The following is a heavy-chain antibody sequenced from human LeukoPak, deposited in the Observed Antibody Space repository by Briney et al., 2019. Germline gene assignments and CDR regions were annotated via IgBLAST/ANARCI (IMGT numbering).Heavy chain of an antibody. V-gene: IGHV3-30-3*01. CDR1: GFTFSSYA. J-gene: IGHJ4*02. CDR2: ISYDGSNK. Sequence: PGRSLRLSCAASGFTFSSYAMHWVRQAPGKGLEWVAVISYDGSNKYYADSVKGRFTISRDNSKNTLYLQMNSLSADDTAVYYCAREPAAAPYYFDYWGQGTLVTVSS. D-gene: IGHD2-15*01. CDR3: AREPAAAPYYFDY.